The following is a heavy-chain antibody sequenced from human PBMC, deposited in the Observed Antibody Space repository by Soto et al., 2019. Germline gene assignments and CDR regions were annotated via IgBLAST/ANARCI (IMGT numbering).Heavy chain of an antibody. J-gene: IGHJ6*02. CDR3: ARVGVCSGGSCASDYYYGMDV. V-gene: IGHV1-8*01. D-gene: IGHD2-15*01. Sequence: ASVKVSCKASGYTFTSYDINWVRQATGQGLEWMGWMNPNSGNTGYAQKFQGRVTMTRNTSISTAYMELSSLRSEDTAVYYCARVGVCSGGSCASDYYYGMDVWGQGTTVTVSS. CDR2: MNPNSGNT. CDR1: GYTFTSYD.